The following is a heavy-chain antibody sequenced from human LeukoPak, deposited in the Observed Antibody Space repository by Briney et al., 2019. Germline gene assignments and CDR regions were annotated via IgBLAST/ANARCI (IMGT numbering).Heavy chain of an antibody. CDR1: GFTFSSYS. J-gene: IGHJ4*02. CDR2: INQDGIEK. Sequence: GGSLRLSCAASGFTFSSYSMNWVRQAPGKGLEWVANINQDGIEKYYVESVKGRFTISRDNGKNSLYLQMNSPRVEDTAVYYCAKLAKYFYGAETFYFFEHWGQGTPVTASS. CDR3: AKLAKYFYGAETFYFFEH. D-gene: IGHD3-10*01. V-gene: IGHV3-7*01.